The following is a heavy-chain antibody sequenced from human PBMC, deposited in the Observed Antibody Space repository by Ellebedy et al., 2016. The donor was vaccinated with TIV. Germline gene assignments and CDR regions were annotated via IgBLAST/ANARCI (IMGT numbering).Heavy chain of an antibody. J-gene: IGHJ4*02. V-gene: IGHV3-33*06. D-gene: IGHD2-2*01. CDR2: IWADEYSN. CDR1: GFTFSRHA. CDR3: GKVRSVVVTAAINY. Sequence: GGSLRLXXAASGFTFSRHAMHWVRQAPGKGLEWVAVIWADEYSNYYADFGRGRFIISRDNSNNTLYQQMNSLRTEDTAVYYCGKVRSVVVTAAINYWGQGTLVTVSS.